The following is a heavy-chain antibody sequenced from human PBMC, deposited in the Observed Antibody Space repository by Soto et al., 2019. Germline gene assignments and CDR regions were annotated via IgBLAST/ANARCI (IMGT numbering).Heavy chain of an antibody. CDR2: IYYSGSS. CDR3: ARGGNYFDC. Sequence: TSETLSLTCTVSGGSISSGDHYWTWIRQLPGKGLEWIGYIYYSGSSYYNPSLKSRVTISVDTSKNQFSLNLSPVTAADTAVYNCARGGNYFDCWGQGTLVTVSS. CDR1: GGSISSGDHY. J-gene: IGHJ4*02. V-gene: IGHV4-30-4*01. D-gene: IGHD2-15*01.